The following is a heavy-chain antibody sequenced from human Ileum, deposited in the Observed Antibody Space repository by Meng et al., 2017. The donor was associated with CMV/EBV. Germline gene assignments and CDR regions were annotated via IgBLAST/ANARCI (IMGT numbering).Heavy chain of an antibody. CDR2: IYTGGSST. CDR3: AKGGGRIAD. V-gene: IGHV3-23*03. D-gene: IGHD6-6*01. CDR1: GFTFSTYA. J-gene: IGHJ4*02. Sequence: GESLKISCAASGFTFSTYAMSWVRQAPGKGLEWVSVIYTGGSSTYYADSVKGRFTISRDSSRNTLYLQMNSLRAEDTAVYYCAKGGGRIADWGQGTLVTGAS.